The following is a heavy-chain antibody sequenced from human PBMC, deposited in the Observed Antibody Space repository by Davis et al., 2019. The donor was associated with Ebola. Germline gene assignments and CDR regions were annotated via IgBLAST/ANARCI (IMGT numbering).Heavy chain of an antibody. J-gene: IGHJ6*04. D-gene: IGHD4-23*01. V-gene: IGHV4-59*12. CDR3: AREDYVGPYYYGMDV. Sequence: MPSETLSLTCTVSGGSISSYYWSWIRQPPGKGLEWIGYIYYSGSTNYNPSLKSRVTISVDTSKNQFSLKLSSVTAADTAVYYCAREDYVGPYYYGMDVWGKGTTVTVSS. CDR1: GGSISSYY. CDR2: IYYSGST.